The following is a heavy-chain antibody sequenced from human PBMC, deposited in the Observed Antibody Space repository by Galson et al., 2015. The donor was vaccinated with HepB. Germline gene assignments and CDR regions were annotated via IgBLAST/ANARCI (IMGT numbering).Heavy chain of an antibody. CDR1: GFTFSSYA. Sequence: SLRLSCAASGFTFSSYAMSWVRQAPGKGLEWVSAISGSGGSTYYADSVKGRFTISRDNSKNTLYLQMNSLRAEDTAVYYFASIRGGWVGMDVWGQGTTVTVSS. D-gene: IGHD3-10*01. V-gene: IGHV3-23*01. J-gene: IGHJ6*02. CDR2: ISGSGGST. CDR3: ASIRGGWVGMDV.